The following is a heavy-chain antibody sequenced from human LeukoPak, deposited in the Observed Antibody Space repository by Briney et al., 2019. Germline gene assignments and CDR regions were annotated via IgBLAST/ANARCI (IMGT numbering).Heavy chain of an antibody. CDR3: ARDAPNTLEWLFGLFDY. Sequence: PGGSLRLSCAASGFTFSSHWMSWVRQAPGKGLEWVANVKQDGSEKYYVDSVKGRFTISRDNAKNSLYLQMNSLRAEDTAVYYCARDAPNTLEWLFGLFDYWGQGTLVTVSS. CDR2: VKQDGSEK. V-gene: IGHV3-7*01. CDR1: GFTFSSHW. J-gene: IGHJ4*02. D-gene: IGHD3-3*01.